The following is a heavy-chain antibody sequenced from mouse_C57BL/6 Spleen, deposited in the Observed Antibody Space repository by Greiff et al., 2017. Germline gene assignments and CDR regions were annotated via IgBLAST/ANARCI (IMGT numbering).Heavy chain of an antibody. J-gene: IGHJ2*01. CDR1: YFAYMASA. V-gene: IGHV1-49*01. Sequence: LQQSGAELVRPGSSAMLYCMDPYFAYMASAMHWVKQRPGHGLEWIGSFTMYSDATEYSETFTGKATLTAHTSSTTAYMELRSHTSEDSAVYNCARRAYYGRSYGRFDYWGQGTTLTVSS. CDR3: ARRAYYGRSYGRFDY. D-gene: IGHD1-1*01. CDR2: FTMYSDAT.